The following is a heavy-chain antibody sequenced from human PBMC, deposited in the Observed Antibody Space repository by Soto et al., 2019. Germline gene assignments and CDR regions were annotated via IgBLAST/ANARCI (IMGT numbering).Heavy chain of an antibody. CDR3: ARERYQVISDGMDV. D-gene: IGHD2-2*01. V-gene: IGHV1-2*02. CDR2: INPETGGT. J-gene: IGHJ6*02. CDR1: GYTFTGYY. Sequence: QVQLVQSGADVKTPGASVRVSCKASGYTFTGYYVHWVRESPGQGLEWMGWINPETGGTSYAQKFQGRVTLSRDTSINTADLELRRLRFDDAAVYFCARERYQVISDGMDVWGQGTTVTVSS.